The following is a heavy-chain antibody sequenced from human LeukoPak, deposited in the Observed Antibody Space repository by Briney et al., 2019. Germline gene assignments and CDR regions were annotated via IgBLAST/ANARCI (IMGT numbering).Heavy chain of an antibody. CDR3: ARDRCSGGSCYSDY. CDR1: GFTFSSYA. V-gene: IGHV3-23*01. J-gene: IGHJ4*02. Sequence: GGSLRLSCAASGFTFSSYAMSWVRQAPGKGLEWVSAISGSGGSTYYADSVKGRFTISRHNSKNTLYLQMSSLRAEDTAVYYCARDRCSGGSCYSDYWGQGTLVTVSS. D-gene: IGHD2-15*01. CDR2: ISGSGGST.